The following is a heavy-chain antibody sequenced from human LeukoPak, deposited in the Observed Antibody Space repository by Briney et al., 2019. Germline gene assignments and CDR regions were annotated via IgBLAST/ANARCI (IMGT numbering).Heavy chain of an antibody. CDR3: ARDGRYDILTGYLRRAQFDP. D-gene: IGHD3-9*01. J-gene: IGHJ5*02. CDR1: GGSISSYY. V-gene: IGHV4-4*07. CDR2: IYTSGST. Sequence: SETLSLTCTVSGGSISSYYWSWIRQPAGKGLEWIGRIYTSGSTNYNPSLKSRVTMSVDTSKNQFSLKLSSVTAADTAVYYCARDGRYDILTGYLRRAQFDPWGQGTLVTVSS.